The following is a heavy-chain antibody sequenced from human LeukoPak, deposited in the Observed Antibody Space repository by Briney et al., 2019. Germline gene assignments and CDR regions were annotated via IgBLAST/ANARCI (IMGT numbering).Heavy chain of an antibody. V-gene: IGHV3-33*01. Sequence: GRSLRLSCAVSGFTFSSYGMHWVRQAPGKGLEWVAVIWYDGSNKYYADSVKGRFTISRDNSKNTVYLQMNSLRAEDTAVYYCARVSPEIVVVTGTGAPDYWGQGTLVTVSP. CDR2: IWYDGSNK. D-gene: IGHD2-21*02. CDR3: ARVSPEIVVVTGTGAPDY. CDR1: GFTFSSYG. J-gene: IGHJ4*02.